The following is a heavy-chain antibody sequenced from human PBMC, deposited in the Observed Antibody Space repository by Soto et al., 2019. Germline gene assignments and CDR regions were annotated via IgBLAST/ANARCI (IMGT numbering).Heavy chain of an antibody. Sequence: QITLKESGPTLVKPTQTLTLTCTFSGFSLSTSGVGVGWIRQPPGKALEWLALIYWDDDKRYSPSLKSRLTITKDXSKNQVVLTMTNMDPVDTATYYCAHRLRAWLAFDYWGQGTLVTVSS. J-gene: IGHJ4*02. D-gene: IGHD6-19*01. CDR1: GFSLSTSGVG. V-gene: IGHV2-5*02. CDR2: IYWDDDK. CDR3: AHRLRAWLAFDY.